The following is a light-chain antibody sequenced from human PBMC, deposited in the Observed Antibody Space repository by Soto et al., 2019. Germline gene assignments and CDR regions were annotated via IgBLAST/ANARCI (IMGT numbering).Light chain of an antibody. Sequence: DTQMTQSPFSLSASVGDRVTITCRAGQNINSNLNWYQQKPGKAPKLLIYAASSLQSGVPSRFSGSGSGTDFTLTISSLQPEDFATYYCQQSDSTPLSFGPGTKVDSK. J-gene: IGKJ3*01. CDR1: QNINSN. V-gene: IGKV1-39*01. CDR2: AAS. CDR3: QQSDSTPLS.